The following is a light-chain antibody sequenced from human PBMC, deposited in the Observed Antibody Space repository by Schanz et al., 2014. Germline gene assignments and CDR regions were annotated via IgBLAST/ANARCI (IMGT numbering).Light chain of an antibody. CDR3: SSYTSSSTVV. CDR1: SSDVGGYNL. Sequence: QSALTQPASVSGSPGQSITISCTGTSSDVGGYNLVSWYQQHPGKAPKLMIYEGSKRPSGVSNRFSGSKSGNTASLTISGLQAEDEGDYYCSSYTSSSTVVFGGGTKLTVL. V-gene: IGLV2-14*02. J-gene: IGLJ2*01. CDR2: EGS.